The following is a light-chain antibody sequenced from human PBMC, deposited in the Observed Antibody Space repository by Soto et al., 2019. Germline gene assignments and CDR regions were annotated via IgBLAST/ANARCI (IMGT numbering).Light chain of an antibody. V-gene: IGKV3-15*01. J-gene: IGKJ4*01. CDR1: QSVDRA. CDR3: QQCRRWPPLT. Sequence: EIVMTQSPATLSVSPGETATLSCRASQSVDRAVAWYQHKPGQAPRLLIVGASFRATGVPGRFSGGGSGTEFTLTISSLQSEDFAVYYCQQCRRWPPLTFGGGTAVEIK. CDR2: GAS.